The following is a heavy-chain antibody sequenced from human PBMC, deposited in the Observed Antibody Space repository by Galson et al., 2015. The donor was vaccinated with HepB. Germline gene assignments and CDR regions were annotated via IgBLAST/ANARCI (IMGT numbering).Heavy chain of an antibody. CDR3: ARDQGDDYVNYYYYHGMDV. CDR2: MYRGGNT. CDR1: EFTISSNH. Sequence: SLRLSCAVSEFTISSNHMSWVRQAPGKGLEWVAIMYRGGNTNYADSVKGRFTISRDNSKNTLYLQMNSLGPEDTAVYYCARDQGDDYVNYYYYHGMDVWGQGTTVTVSS. D-gene: IGHD4-17*01. J-gene: IGHJ6*02. V-gene: IGHV3-66*02.